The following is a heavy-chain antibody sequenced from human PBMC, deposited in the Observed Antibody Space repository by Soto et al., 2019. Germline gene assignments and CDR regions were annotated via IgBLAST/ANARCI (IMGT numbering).Heavy chain of an antibody. Sequence: SETLSLTCAVYGGSFSGYYWSWIRQPPGKGLEWIGEINHSGSTNYNPSLKGRVTISVDTSKNQFSLKLSSVTSADTAVYYCARGGAFCLSGGSCYSKDYYYYYGMDVWGQGTTVTVSS. CDR1: GGSFSGYY. CDR2: INHSGST. CDR3: ARGGAFCLSGGSCYSKDYYYYYGMDV. D-gene: IGHD2-15*01. J-gene: IGHJ6*02. V-gene: IGHV4-34*01.